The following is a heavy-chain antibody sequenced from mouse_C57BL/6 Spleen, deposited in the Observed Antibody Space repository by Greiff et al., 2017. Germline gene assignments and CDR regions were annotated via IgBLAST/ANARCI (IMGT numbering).Heavy chain of an antibody. V-gene: IGHV1-50*01. Sequence: QVQLQQPGAELVKPGASVKLSCKASGYTFTSYWMQWVKQRPGQGLEWIGEIDPSVSYTNYNQKFKGKATLPVDPSSSTAYMQLSSLTSEDSAVYYCARADAPYAMDYWGQGTSVTVSS. J-gene: IGHJ4*01. CDR1: GYTFTSYW. CDR2: IDPSVSYT. CDR3: ARADAPYAMDY.